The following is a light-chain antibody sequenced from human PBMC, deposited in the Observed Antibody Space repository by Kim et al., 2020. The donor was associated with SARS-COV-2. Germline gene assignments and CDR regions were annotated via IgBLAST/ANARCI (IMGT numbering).Light chain of an antibody. J-gene: IGKJ1*01. Sequence: DIQMTQSPSSLSASVGDRVTITCRASQSISSWLAWYQQKPGQAPKLLIYKASSLESGVPSRFSGSGSGTEFTLTISSLQPDDFATYYCQHYNSYPWTFGQGNKLEI. CDR3: QHYNSYPWT. CDR2: KAS. CDR1: QSISSW. V-gene: IGKV1-5*03.